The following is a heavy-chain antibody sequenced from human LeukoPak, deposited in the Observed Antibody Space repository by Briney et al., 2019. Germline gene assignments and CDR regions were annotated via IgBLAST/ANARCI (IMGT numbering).Heavy chain of an antibody. CDR3: AREVYYDSSGFYYSGGFGY. J-gene: IGHJ4*02. Sequence: GGSLRLSCAASGFTFNNYNINWVRQAPGKGLEWVSYISSGSTTIYYADSVKGRFTISRDNAKNSLYLQMNSLRAEDTAVYYCAREVYYDSSGFYYSGGFGYWGQGTLLTVSS. CDR2: ISSGSTTI. CDR1: GFTFNNYN. D-gene: IGHD3-22*01. V-gene: IGHV3-48*01.